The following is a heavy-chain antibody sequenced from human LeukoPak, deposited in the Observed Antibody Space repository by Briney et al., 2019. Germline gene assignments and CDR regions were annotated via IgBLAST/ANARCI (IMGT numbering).Heavy chain of an antibody. CDR3: ARENSGWLYSDC. D-gene: IGHD6-19*01. J-gene: IGHJ4*02. CDR1: GASMRNYY. CDR2: VSYSGST. V-gene: IGHV4-59*12. Sequence: PSETLSLTCTVSGASMRNYYWSWIRQPPGKGLEWIGYVSYSGSTNYNPSLKSRVTISIDASKNQFSLKLDSVNAADTGVYYCARENSGWLYSDCWGQGTLVAASS.